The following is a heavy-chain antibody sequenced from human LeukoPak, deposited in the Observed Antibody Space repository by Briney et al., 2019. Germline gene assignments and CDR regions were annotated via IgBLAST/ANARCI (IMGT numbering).Heavy chain of an antibody. J-gene: IGHJ3*02. CDR1: GYTFTSYG. D-gene: IGHD5-12*01. CDR2: ISAYNGNT. Sequence: ASVKVSCKASGYTFTSYGISWVRQAPGQGLEWMGWISAYNGNTNYAQKLQGRVTMTTDTSTSTAYMELRSLRSDDTAVYYCARDRNIQDIVATGDAFDIWGQGTMVTVSS. V-gene: IGHV1-18*01. CDR3: ARDRNIQDIVATGDAFDI.